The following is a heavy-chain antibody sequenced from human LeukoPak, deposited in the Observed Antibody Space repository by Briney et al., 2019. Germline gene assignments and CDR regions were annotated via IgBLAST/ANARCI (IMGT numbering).Heavy chain of an antibody. CDR3: ASPQSGDYGALYFQH. CDR1: GFTFSNYL. D-gene: IGHD4-17*01. CDR2: INEGGSA. Sequence: GGSLRLSCAVSGFTFSNYLMHWVRQAPGKGLVWVSRINEGGSASYADSVKGRFTISRDNAKNTLYLQVNSLRVEDTAVYYCASPQSGDYGALYFQHWGQGTLVTVSS. V-gene: IGHV3-74*01. J-gene: IGHJ1*01.